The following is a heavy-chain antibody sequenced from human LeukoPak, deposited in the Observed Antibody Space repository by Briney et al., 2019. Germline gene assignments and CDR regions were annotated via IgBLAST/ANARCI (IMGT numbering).Heavy chain of an antibody. D-gene: IGHD4-11*01. CDR1: QFTFSHYG. CDR3: AKDAQRGFDYSNSLEY. Sequence: GGSLRISCAASQFTFSHYGMHWVRRAPGRGLEWVAVIWNDGSTTYYADSVKGRFSISRDNSRNTLYLQMTSLRAEDTAVYYCAKDAQRGFDYSNSLEYWGQGTLVTVSS. J-gene: IGHJ4*02. CDR2: IWNDGSTT. V-gene: IGHV3-33*03.